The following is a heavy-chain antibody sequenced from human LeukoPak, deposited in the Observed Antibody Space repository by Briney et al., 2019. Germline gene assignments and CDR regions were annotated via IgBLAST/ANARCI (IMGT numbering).Heavy chain of an antibody. D-gene: IGHD6-13*01. CDR2: IYYSGST. J-gene: IGHJ4*02. CDR3: AREKLGFDY. V-gene: IGHV4-39*07. Sequence: SDTLSLTCTVSGCSISSSSYYWGWLRQPPGTGLEWFGSIYYSGSTYYNPSLKSRVTISVDTSKHQFYLKLSSVTAADTAGYYCAREKLGFDYWGQGTLVTVSS. CDR1: GCSISSSSYY.